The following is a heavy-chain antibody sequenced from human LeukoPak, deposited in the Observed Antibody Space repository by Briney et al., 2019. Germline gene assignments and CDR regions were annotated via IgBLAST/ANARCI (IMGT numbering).Heavy chain of an antibody. CDR3: ARSYSGSYKSHNWFDP. Sequence: ASVKVSCKASGYTFSSYDINWVRQATGQGLEWMGWMNPKSGNTGYAQKFQGRVTMTRDTSISTAYMELSSLRSEDTAVYYRARSYSGSYKSHNWFDPWGQGTLVTVSS. CDR2: MNPKSGNT. CDR1: GYTFSSYD. J-gene: IGHJ5*02. V-gene: IGHV1-8*01. D-gene: IGHD1-26*01.